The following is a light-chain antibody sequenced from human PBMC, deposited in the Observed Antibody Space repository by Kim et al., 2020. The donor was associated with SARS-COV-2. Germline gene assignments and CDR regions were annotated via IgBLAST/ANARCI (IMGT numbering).Light chain of an antibody. CDR2: GAS. V-gene: IGKV1-17*02. CDR3: LQQSTFPVS. J-gene: IGKJ5*01. Sequence: ASVGDRVTITCRARRDISDDLGWYQKNPGRAPKRLVYGASRLQSGVPSRLSGNGSGTEFTLAISNVQPEDFATYFCLQQSTFPVSFDQGTRLEVK. CDR1: RDISDD.